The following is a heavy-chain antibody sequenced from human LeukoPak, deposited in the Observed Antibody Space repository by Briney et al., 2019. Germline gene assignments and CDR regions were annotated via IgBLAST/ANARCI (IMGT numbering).Heavy chain of an antibody. CDR1: GGTFSSYA. V-gene: IGHV1-69*01. Sequence: ASVKVSCKASGGTFSSYAISWVRQAPGQGLEWMGGIIPIFGTANYAQKFQGRVTITADESTSTAYMELSSLRSEDTAVYYCASIEDDFWSGYHDYWGQGTLVTVSS. J-gene: IGHJ4*02. D-gene: IGHD3-3*01. CDR3: ASIEDDFWSGYHDY. CDR2: IIPIFGTA.